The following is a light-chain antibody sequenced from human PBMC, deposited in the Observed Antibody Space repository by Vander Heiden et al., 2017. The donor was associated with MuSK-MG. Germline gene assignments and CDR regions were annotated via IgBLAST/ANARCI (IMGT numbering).Light chain of an antibody. V-gene: IGKV1-33*01. CDR3: QQYDNVPPIT. CDR2: DAS. Sequence: DIQMTESPSSLSASVGDRVPITCQARQDISNYLNWYQQKPGKAPKLLIYDASNLKTGVPSRFSGSGSGTDFTFTISSRQPEDIATYYCQQYDNVPPITFGQGTRLEIK. CDR1: QDISNY. J-gene: IGKJ5*01.